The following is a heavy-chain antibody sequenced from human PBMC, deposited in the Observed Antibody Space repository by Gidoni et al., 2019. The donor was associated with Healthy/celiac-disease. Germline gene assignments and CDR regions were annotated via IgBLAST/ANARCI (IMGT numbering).Heavy chain of an antibody. Sequence: EVQLLESGGGLVQPGGSLRLSCAASGFTFSISAMSLVRQAPGKGLEWGSAISGSGGSTYYADSVKGRFTSSRDNSKNTLYLQMNSLRAEDTAVYYCAKDFGPGDYYDSSGYYPPSYGMDVWGQGTTVTVSS. CDR1: GFTFSISA. CDR2: ISGSGGST. CDR3: AKDFGPGDYYDSSGYYPPSYGMDV. V-gene: IGHV3-23*01. D-gene: IGHD3-22*01. J-gene: IGHJ6*02.